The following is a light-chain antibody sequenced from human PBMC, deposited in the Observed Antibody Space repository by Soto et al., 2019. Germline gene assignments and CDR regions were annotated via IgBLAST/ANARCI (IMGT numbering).Light chain of an antibody. CDR3: QQLNSYPL. V-gene: IGKV1-9*01. CDR2: VAS. Sequence: DIQLTQSPSFLSASVGDRVTITCRASQGISRYLAWYQQKPGKAPKLLIYVASTLQSGVPSRFSGSGSETEFTLTISSLQPEDFATYYCQQLNSYPLFGGGTKVEIK. J-gene: IGKJ4*01. CDR1: QGISRY.